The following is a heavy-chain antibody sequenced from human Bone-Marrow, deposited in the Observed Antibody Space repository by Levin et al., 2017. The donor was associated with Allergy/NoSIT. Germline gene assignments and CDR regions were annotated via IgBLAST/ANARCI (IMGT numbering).Heavy chain of an antibody. CDR2: ISYDGSNK. V-gene: IGHV3-30-3*01. CDR1: GFTFSSYA. Sequence: QAGGSLRLSCAASGFTFSSYAMHWVRQAPGKGLEWVAVISYDGSNKYYADSVKGRFTISRDNSKNTLYLQMNSLRAEDTAVYYCARGTSSGWYARWAGLDYWGQGTLVTVSS. D-gene: IGHD6-19*01. CDR3: ARGTSSGWYARWAGLDY. J-gene: IGHJ4*02.